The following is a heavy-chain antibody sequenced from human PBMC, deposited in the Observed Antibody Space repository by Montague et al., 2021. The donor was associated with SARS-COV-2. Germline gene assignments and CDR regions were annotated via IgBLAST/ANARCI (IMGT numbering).Heavy chain of an antibody. D-gene: IGHD3-9*01. CDR2: IYTSGST. CDR3: ARDERYFDWSHYYYTVWTS. CDR1: GGSISSYY. J-gene: IGHJ6*02. V-gene: IGHV4-4*07. Sequence: SXTLSLTCTVSGGSISSYYWSWIRQPAGKGLEWIGRIYTSGSTNYNPSLKSRVTMSVDTSKNQFSLKLSSVTAADTAVYYCARDERYFDWSHYYYTVWTSGAKGPRSPSP.